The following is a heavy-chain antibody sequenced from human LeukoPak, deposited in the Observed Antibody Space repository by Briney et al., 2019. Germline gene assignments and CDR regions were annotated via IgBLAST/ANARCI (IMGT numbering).Heavy chain of an antibody. D-gene: IGHD6-13*01. CDR1: GFTFSSYS. V-gene: IGHV3-21*01. Sequence: GGSLRLSCAASGFTFSSYSMNWVRQAPGKGLEWVSSISSSSYIYYADSVKGRFTISRDNAKNSLYLQMNSLRAEDTAVYYCARLAAADYYYYGMDVWGQGTTVTVSS. CDR3: ARLAAADYYYYGMDV. CDR2: ISSSSYI. J-gene: IGHJ6*02.